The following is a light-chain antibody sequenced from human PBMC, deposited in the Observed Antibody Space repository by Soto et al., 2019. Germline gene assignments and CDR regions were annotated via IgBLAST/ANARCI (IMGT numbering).Light chain of an antibody. V-gene: IGLV8-61*01. CDR3: LLYMGGGIGV. CDR2: NTS. Sequence: QTAVTQEPSFPVSPGRTVTLTCGLSSGSVSASHYPGWYQQTPGQAPRTLIYNTSTRSSGVPDRFSGAILGNKAALTITGSHTDDDSDYYCLLYMGGGIGVFGGGTKLTVL. J-gene: IGLJ3*02. CDR1: SGSVSASHY.